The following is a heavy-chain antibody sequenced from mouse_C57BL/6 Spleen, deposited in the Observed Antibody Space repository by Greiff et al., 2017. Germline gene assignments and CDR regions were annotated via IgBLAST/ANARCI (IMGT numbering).Heavy chain of an antibody. CDR1: GYTFTDYE. CDR2: IDPETGGT. CDR3: TRGQLRLLFDY. J-gene: IGHJ2*01. Sequence: QVQLQQSGAELVRPGASVTLSCKASGYTFTDYEMHWVKQTPVHGLEWIGAIDPETGGTAYNQKFKGKAILTADKSSSTAYMELRSLTSEDSAVYYCTRGQLRLLFDYWGQGTTLTVSS. D-gene: IGHD3-2*02. V-gene: IGHV1-15*01.